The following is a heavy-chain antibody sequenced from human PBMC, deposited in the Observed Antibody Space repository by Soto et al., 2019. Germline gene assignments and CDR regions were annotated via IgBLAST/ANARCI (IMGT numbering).Heavy chain of an antibody. Sequence: PGGSLRLSCAASGFTFSSYWMHWVRQAPGKGLVWVSRINSDGSSTSYADSVKGRFTISRDNAKNSLYLQMNSLRAEDTAVYYCAREKTTTVLRPAPTNNYYYYYGMDVWGQGTTVTVSS. V-gene: IGHV3-74*01. CDR2: INSDGSST. D-gene: IGHD4-4*01. CDR1: GFTFSSYW. J-gene: IGHJ6*02. CDR3: AREKTTTVLRPAPTNNYYYYYGMDV.